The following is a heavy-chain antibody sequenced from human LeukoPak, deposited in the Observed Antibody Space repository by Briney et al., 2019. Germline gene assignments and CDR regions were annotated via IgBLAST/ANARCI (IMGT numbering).Heavy chain of an antibody. CDR1: GFTFSMYW. D-gene: IGHD3-22*01. Sequence: GGSLRLSCAVSGFTFSMYWMHWVRQAPGKGLVWVSRIKSDGSTNYADSVKGRFTISRDNAKNTVSLQMNSLRPEDTGVYYCTRAPSEIGGYYPEYFRHWGQGTLVTVSS. CDR3: TRAPSEIGGYYPEYFRH. CDR2: IKSDGST. J-gene: IGHJ1*01. V-gene: IGHV3-74*01.